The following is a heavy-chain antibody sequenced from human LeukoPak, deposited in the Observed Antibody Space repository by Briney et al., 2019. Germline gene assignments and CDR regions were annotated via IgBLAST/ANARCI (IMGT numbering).Heavy chain of an antibody. Sequence: SVKVSCKASGGTFSSYAISWVRQAPGQGLEWMGGIIPIFGTANYAQKFQGRVTITTDESTSTAYMELSSLRSEDTAVYYCARGFRYYYGSGSYPPFFDYWGQGTLVTVSS. CDR3: ARGFRYYYGSGSYPPFFDY. CDR1: GGTFSSYA. CDR2: IIPIFGTA. J-gene: IGHJ4*02. D-gene: IGHD3-10*01. V-gene: IGHV1-69*05.